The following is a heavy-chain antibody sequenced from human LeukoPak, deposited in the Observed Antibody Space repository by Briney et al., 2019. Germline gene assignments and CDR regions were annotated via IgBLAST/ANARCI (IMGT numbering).Heavy chain of an antibody. D-gene: IGHD2-2*01. V-gene: IGHV3-15*01. CDR1: GFTFNNAW. CDR2: IKSKTDGGTT. Sequence: GGSLRLSCAASGFTFNNAWMSWVRQAPGKGLEWVGRIKSKTDGGTTDYAAPVKGRFTISRDDSKTTVSLQMISLITEDTAVYYCTTQPRYCTGTNCQRVDYWGQGTLVTVSS. J-gene: IGHJ4*02. CDR3: TTQPRYCTGTNCQRVDY.